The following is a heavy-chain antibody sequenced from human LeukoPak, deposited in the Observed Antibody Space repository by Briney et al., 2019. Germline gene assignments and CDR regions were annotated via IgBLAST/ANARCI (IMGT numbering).Heavy chain of an antibody. J-gene: IGHJ6*02. V-gene: IGHV1-18*01. D-gene: IGHD3-22*01. CDR3: ASYYYDSSGYGNYYYYGMDV. CDR1: GYTFTSYV. CDR2: ISAYNGNT. Sequence: GASVKVSCKASGYTFTSYVISWVRQAPGQGLEWMGWISAYNGNTNYAQKLQGRVTMTTDTSTSTAYMELRSLRSDDTAVYYCASYYYDSSGYGNYYYYGMDVWGQGTTVTVSS.